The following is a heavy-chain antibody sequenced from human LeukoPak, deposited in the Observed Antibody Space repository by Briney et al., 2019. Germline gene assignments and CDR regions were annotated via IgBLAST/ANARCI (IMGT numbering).Heavy chain of an antibody. CDR3: AREAENVLRFLEWFHKTNYFDY. CDR2: ISSSSSYI. Sequence: GGSLRLSCAASGFTFSSYSMNWVRQAPGKGLEWVSSISSSSSYIYYADSVKGRFTISRDNAKNSLYLQMNSLRAEDTAVYYCAREAENVLRFLEWFHKTNYFDYWGQGTLVTVSS. D-gene: IGHD3-3*01. CDR1: GFTFSSYS. V-gene: IGHV3-21*04. J-gene: IGHJ4*02.